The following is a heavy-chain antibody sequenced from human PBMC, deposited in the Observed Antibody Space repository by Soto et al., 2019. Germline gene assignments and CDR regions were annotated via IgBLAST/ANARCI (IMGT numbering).Heavy chain of an antibody. CDR2: IHYSAST. CDR1: GGSISSSY. J-gene: IGHJ4*02. D-gene: IGHD3-22*01. Sequence: QVQLQESGPGLVKPSETLSLTCTVSGGSISSSYWSWIRQPPGKGLEWIGYIHYSASTNYNPSLKSRVTMSLDTSKNHFSLKLSSVTAADTAVYYCARVAGPYDSSENELDYWGQGTLVTVSS. CDR3: ARVAGPYDSSENELDY. V-gene: IGHV4-59*01.